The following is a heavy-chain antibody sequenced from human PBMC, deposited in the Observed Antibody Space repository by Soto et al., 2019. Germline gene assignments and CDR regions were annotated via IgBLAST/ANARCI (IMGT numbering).Heavy chain of an antibody. CDR2: IYYSGST. J-gene: IGHJ3*02. Sequence: SETLSLTCTVSGGPISSGGYYWSWIRQHPGKGLEWIGYIYYSGSTYYNPSLKSRVTISVDTSKNQFSLKLSSVTAADTAVYYCARDRGLDAFDIWGQGTMVTVSS. CDR3: ARDRGLDAFDI. V-gene: IGHV4-31*03. CDR1: GGPISSGGYY.